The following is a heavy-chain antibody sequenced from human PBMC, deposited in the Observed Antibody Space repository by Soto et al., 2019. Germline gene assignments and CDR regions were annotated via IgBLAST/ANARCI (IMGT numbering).Heavy chain of an antibody. Sequence: PGGSLRLSCAASGFTFSSYSMNWVRQAPGKGLEWLSYISSSSSTIYYADSVKGRFTISRDNAKNSLYLQMNSLRAEDTAVYYCASLDSSGFRREYWGQGNLVTVSS. D-gene: IGHD3-22*01. J-gene: IGHJ4*02. CDR3: ASLDSSGFRREY. CDR2: ISSSSSTI. CDR1: GFTFSSYS. V-gene: IGHV3-48*01.